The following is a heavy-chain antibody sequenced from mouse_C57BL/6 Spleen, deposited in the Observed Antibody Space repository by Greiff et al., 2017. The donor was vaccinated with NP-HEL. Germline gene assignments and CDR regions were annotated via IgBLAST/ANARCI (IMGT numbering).Heavy chain of an antibody. Sequence: VQLQQSDAELVKPGASVKISCKVSGYTFTDHTIHWMKQRPEQGLEWIGYIYPRDGSTKYNEKFKGKATLTAEKSSSTAYMQLNSLTSEDSAVYVWARGDYDYERFAYWGQGTLVTVSA. CDR3: ARGDYDYERFAY. CDR2: IYPRDGST. V-gene: IGHV1-78*01. CDR1: GYTFTDHT. D-gene: IGHD2-4*01. J-gene: IGHJ3*01.